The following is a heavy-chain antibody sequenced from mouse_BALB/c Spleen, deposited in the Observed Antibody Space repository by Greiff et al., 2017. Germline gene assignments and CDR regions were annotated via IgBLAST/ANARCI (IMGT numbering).Heavy chain of an antibody. CDR1: GISITTGNYR. V-gene: IGHV3-5*02. CDR2: IYYSGTI. CDR3: ARYRYYAMDY. Sequence: EVKVEESGPGLVKPSQTVSLTCTVTGISITTGNYRWSWIRQFPGNKLEWIGYIYYSGTITYNPSLTSRTTITRDTSKNQFFLEMNSLTAEDTATYYCARYRYYAMDYWGQGTSVTVSS. J-gene: IGHJ4*01. D-gene: IGHD2-14*01.